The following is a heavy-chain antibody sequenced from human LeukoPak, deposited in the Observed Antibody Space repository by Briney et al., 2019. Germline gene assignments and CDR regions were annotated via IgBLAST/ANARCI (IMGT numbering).Heavy chain of an antibody. CDR3: VRDVWFGELFSYGMDV. J-gene: IGHJ6*02. V-gene: IGHV3-11*05. CDR1: GFTFSDYY. Sequence: GRSLRLSCAASGFTFSDYYMSRIRQAPGKGLEWVSYISSSSRYINYADSVKGRFTISRDNAKNSLYLQMNSLRAEDTAVYYCVRDVWFGELFSYGMDVWGQGTTVTVSS. CDR2: ISSSSRYI. D-gene: IGHD3-10*01.